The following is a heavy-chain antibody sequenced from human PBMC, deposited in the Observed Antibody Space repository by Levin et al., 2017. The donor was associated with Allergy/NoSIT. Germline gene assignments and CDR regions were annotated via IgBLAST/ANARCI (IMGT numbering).Heavy chain of an antibody. D-gene: IGHD3-10*01. V-gene: IGHV3-33*01. J-gene: IGHJ4*02. CDR3: ARDRDVWFGELLYLFDY. CDR2: IWYDGSNK. CDR1: GFTFSSYG. Sequence: GGSLRLSCAASGFTFSSYGMHWVRQAPGKGLEWVAVIWYDGSNKYYADSVKGRFTISRDNSKNTLYLQMNSLRAEDTAVYYCARDRDVWFGELLYLFDYWGQGTLVTVSS.